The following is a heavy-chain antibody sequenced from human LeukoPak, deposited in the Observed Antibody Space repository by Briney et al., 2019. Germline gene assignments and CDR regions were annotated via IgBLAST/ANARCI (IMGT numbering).Heavy chain of an antibody. D-gene: IGHD3-10*01. J-gene: IGHJ4*02. CDR3: ARADYYGSGSYYHFDY. CDR1: GGTFSSYA. V-gene: IGHV1-69*13. CDR2: IIPIFGTA. Sequence: SVKVSCKASGGTFSSYAISWVRQAPGQGLEWMGGIIPIFGTANYAQKFQGRVTITADESTSTAYMELSSLRSEDTAVYYCARADYYGSGSYYHFDYWGQGTLVTVSS.